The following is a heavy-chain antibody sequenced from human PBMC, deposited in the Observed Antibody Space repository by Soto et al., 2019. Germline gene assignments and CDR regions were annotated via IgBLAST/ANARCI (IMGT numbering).Heavy chain of an antibody. D-gene: IGHD3-22*01. Sequence: ASVKVSCKASGYTFTGHYIHWVRQAPGQGVEWMGWINPNNGDTNYAQKFQGRVTMTRDTSIRTAYMELSGLRSDDTAMYYCANSLGSSGYIWFDPWGQGTPVTVSS. J-gene: IGHJ5*02. V-gene: IGHV1-2*02. CDR1: GYTFTGHY. CDR3: ANSLGSSGYIWFDP. CDR2: INPNNGDT.